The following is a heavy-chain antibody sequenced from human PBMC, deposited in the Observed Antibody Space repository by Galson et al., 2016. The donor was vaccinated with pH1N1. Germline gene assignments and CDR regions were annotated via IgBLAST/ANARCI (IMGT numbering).Heavy chain of an antibody. CDR1: GFTFSTYW. CDR3: ARAVAAADSY. Sequence: SLRLSCAASGFTFSTYWMTWVRQAPGKGLEWVANINQDGSVKYYVDSVKGRFHISRDNAKNSVSLQMNSLSAEDTAVYYCARAVAAADSYWGQGTLVTVSS. CDR2: INQDGSVK. J-gene: IGHJ4*02. V-gene: IGHV3-7*01. D-gene: IGHD6-25*01.